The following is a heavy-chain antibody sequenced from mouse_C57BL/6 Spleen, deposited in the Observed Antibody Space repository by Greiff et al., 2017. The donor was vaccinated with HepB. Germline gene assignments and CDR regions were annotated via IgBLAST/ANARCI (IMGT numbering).Heavy chain of an antibody. D-gene: IGHD4-1*01. CDR2: INPNNGGT. CDR3: AGLGPFDY. V-gene: IGHV1-26*01. CDR1: GYTFTDYY. J-gene: IGHJ2*01. Sequence: EVQLQQSGPELVKPGASVKISCKASGYTFTDYYMNWVKQSHGKSLEWIGDINPNNGGTSYNQKFKGKATLTVDKSSSTAYMERRSLTSEDSAVYYCAGLGPFDYWGQGTTLTVSS.